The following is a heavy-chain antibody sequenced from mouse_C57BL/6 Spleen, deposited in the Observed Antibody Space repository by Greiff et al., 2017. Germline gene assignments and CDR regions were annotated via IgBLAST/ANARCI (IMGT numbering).Heavy chain of an antibody. CDR3: ARNYEGIYYAMDY. J-gene: IGHJ4*01. Sequence: VKLQESGPGLVQPSQSLSITCTVSGFSLTSYGVHWVRQSPGKGLEWLGVIWSGGSTDYNAAFISRLSISKDNSKSQVFFKMNSLQADDTAIYYCARNYEGIYYAMDYWGQGTSVTVSS. CDR1: GFSLTSYG. V-gene: IGHV2-2*01. D-gene: IGHD2-12*01. CDR2: IWSGGST.